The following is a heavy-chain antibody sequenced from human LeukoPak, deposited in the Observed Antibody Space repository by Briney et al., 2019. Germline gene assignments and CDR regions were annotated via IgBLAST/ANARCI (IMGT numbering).Heavy chain of an antibody. CDR3: ARGAWGVTTYFDY. V-gene: IGHV4-30-2*01. Sequence: SETLSLTCTVSGGSITSGNYYWSWIRQAPGRGLEWIGYIYHSGDTYSNPSLKSRVTISVDRSKNQFSLKLSSVTAADTAVYYCARGAWGVTTYFDYWGQGTLVTVSS. J-gene: IGHJ4*02. CDR2: IYHSGDT. D-gene: IGHD4-17*01. CDR1: GGSITSGNYY.